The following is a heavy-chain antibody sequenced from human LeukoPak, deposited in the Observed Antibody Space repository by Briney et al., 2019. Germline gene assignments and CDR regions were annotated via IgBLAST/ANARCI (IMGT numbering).Heavy chain of an antibody. V-gene: IGHV3-48*03. Sequence: PGGSLRLSCAASGFTFSSYEMNWVRQAPGKGLEWVSYISSSGSTIYYADSVKGRFTPSRDNAKNSLYLQMNSLRAEDTAVYYCARGQWLEARSPDFDYWGQGTLVTVSS. D-gene: IGHD6-19*01. CDR2: ISSSGSTI. CDR3: ARGQWLEARSPDFDY. J-gene: IGHJ4*02. CDR1: GFTFSSYE.